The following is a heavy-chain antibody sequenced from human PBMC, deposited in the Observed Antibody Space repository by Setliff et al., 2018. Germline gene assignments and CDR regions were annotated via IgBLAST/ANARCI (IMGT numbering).Heavy chain of an antibody. Sequence: ASVKVSCKASGGTFSNYGVSWVRQAPGQGLEWMGWISTNTGNPTYAQGFTGRFVFSLDTSVSTAYLQISSLKAEDTAIYYCARASRFGTTMWRGDYYMDVWGKGTTVTVSS. CDR1: GGTFSNYG. D-gene: IGHD3-10*01. CDR3: ARASRFGTTMWRGDYYMDV. V-gene: IGHV7-4-1*02. CDR2: ISTNTGNP. J-gene: IGHJ6*03.